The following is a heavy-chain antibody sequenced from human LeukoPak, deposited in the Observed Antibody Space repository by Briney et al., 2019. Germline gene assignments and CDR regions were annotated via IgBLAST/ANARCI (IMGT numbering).Heavy chain of an antibody. D-gene: IGHD2-2*01. Sequence: GGSLRLSCAASGFTFSSYGMHWVRQAPGKGLEWVAFIQYDGSDKFYADSVKGRFTISRDNAKNSLYLQMNSLRAEDTAVYYCARDEAVVPAAIPDYYYYYYMDVWGKGTTVTVSS. CDR2: IQYDGSDK. V-gene: IGHV3-30*02. CDR1: GFTFSSYG. CDR3: ARDEAVVPAAIPDYYYYYYMDV. J-gene: IGHJ6*03.